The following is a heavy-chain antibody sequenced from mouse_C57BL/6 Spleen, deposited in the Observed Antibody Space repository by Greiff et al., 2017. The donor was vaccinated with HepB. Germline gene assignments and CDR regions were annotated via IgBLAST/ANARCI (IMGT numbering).Heavy chain of an antibody. D-gene: IGHD3-1*01. Sequence: VQLVESGAELVRPGASVKLSCKASGYTFTDYYINWVKQRPGQGLEWIARIYPGSGNTYYNEKFKGKATLTAEKSSSTAYMQLSSLTSEDSAVYFCARSGYCPFAYWGQGTLVTVSA. CDR3: ARSGYCPFAY. CDR1: GYTFTDYY. V-gene: IGHV1-76*01. J-gene: IGHJ3*01. CDR2: IYPGSGNT.